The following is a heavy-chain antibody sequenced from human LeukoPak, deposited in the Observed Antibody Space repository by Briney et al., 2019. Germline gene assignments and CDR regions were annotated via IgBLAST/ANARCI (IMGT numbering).Heavy chain of an antibody. Sequence: GESLKISCKRSGYSFTSYWIGWVRQMPGKGLEWMGIIYPGDSDTRYSPSFQGQVTISADKSISTAYLQWSSLKASDTAMYYCARLVGAPYYYYYMDVWGKGTTVTVSS. CDR3: ARLVGAPYYYYYMDV. V-gene: IGHV5-51*01. CDR2: IYPGDSDT. J-gene: IGHJ6*03. CDR1: GYSFTSYW. D-gene: IGHD1-26*01.